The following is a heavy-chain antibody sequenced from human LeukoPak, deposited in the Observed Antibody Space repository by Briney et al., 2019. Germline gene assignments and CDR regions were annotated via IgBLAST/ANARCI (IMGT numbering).Heavy chain of an antibody. CDR1: GFTFSSYG. V-gene: IGHV3-33*06. CDR2: ILSDGSKE. J-gene: IGHJ4*02. Sequence: GGSLRLSCAASGFTFSSYGMHWVRQAPGKGLEWVAVILSDGSKEFYTDSVKGRFTISRDNSKNTLYLQMNSLRAEDTAVYYCAKDRFYDFWSGYFHYWGQGTLVTVSS. CDR3: AKDRFYDFWSGYFHY. D-gene: IGHD3-3*01.